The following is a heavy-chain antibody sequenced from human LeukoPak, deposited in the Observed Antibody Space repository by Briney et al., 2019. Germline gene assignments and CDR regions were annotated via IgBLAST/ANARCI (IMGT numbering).Heavy chain of an antibody. V-gene: IGHV1-69*04. Sequence: SVKVSCKASGGTFSSYAISWVRQAPGQGLEWMGRIIPILGIANYAQKFQGRVTITADKSTSTAYMELSSLRSEDTAVYYCARWYYDYVWGSYRSDYWGQGTLVTVSS. D-gene: IGHD3-16*02. CDR3: ARWYYDYVWGSYRSDY. J-gene: IGHJ4*02. CDR2: IIPILGIA. CDR1: GGTFSSYA.